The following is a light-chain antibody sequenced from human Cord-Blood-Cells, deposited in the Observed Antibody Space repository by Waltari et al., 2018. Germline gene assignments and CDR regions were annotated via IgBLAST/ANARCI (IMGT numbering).Light chain of an antibody. V-gene: IGLV3-21*04. CDR1: KIGSKS. CDR3: QVWDSSSDHWV. CDR2: YDS. Sequence: SYVLTQPPSVSVAPGKTARNTCGGNKIGSKSVHWYQQQPGQAPVLVIYYDSDRPSGNPGRFSGSKSGNTATLTVSRVEAGDEADYYCQVWDSSSDHWVFGGGPKLTVL. J-gene: IGLJ3*02.